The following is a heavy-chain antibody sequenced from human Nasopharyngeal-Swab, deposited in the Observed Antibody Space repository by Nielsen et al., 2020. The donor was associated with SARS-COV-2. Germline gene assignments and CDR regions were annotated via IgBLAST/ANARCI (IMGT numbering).Heavy chain of an antibody. Sequence: GGSLRLSCAASGFTFSSYSMNWVRQAPGKGLEWVPSISSSSSYIYYADSVKGRFTISRDNAKNSLYLQMNSLRAEDTAVYYCARGSYYYDSSGYYDYWGQGTLVTVSS. CDR1: GFTFSSYS. CDR2: ISSSSSYI. J-gene: IGHJ4*02. CDR3: ARGSYYYDSSGYYDY. D-gene: IGHD3-22*01. V-gene: IGHV3-21*01.